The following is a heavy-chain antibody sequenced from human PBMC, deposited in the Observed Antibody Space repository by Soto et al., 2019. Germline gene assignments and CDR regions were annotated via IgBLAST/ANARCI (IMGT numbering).Heavy chain of an antibody. CDR2: IVVGSGNT. D-gene: IGHD3-22*01. J-gene: IGHJ3*02. CDR1: GFTFTSSS. V-gene: IGHV1-58*02. CDR3: VADVYSYDSSGYYSFAGAFDI. Sequence: SVKVSCKASGFTFTSSSMHWVRQARGQRLEWIGWIVVGSGNTNYAQKFQERVTITRDMSTSTAYMELSSLRSEDTAVYYCVADVYSYDSSGYYSFAGAFDIWG.